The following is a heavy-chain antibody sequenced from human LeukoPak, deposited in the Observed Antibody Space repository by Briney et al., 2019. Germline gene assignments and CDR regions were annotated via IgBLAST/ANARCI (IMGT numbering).Heavy chain of an antibody. D-gene: IGHD3-22*01. CDR3: ARYDRSGSPQGDAFDI. Sequence: ASVKVSCKASGYTFTGYYMHWVRQAPGQGLEWMGWINPNSGGTNYAQKFQGRVTMTRDTSISTAYMELSRLRSDDTAVYYCARYDRSGSPQGDAFDIWGQGTMVTVSS. CDR1: GYTFTGYY. V-gene: IGHV1-2*02. CDR2: INPNSGGT. J-gene: IGHJ3*02.